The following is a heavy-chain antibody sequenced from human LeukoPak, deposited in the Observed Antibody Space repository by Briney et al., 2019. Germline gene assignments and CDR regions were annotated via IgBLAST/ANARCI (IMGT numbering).Heavy chain of an antibody. Sequence: GGTLRLSCAASGFRFSSYGMSWVRQPPGKGMEWVSALSGGGSFTNYADSVKGRFTISRDNSKNTLYLQMNSLRVDDTAIYYCAKDGGKLYWGQGTLVTVSS. CDR3: AKDGGKLY. V-gene: IGHV3-23*01. J-gene: IGHJ4*02. D-gene: IGHD3-16*01. CDR2: LSGGGSFT. CDR1: GFRFSSYG.